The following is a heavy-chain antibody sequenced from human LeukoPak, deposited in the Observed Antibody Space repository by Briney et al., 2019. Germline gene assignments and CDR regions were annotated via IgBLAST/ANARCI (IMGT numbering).Heavy chain of an antibody. CDR3: AGDTTNVYYYDTSGYDH. V-gene: IGHV4-4*02. CDR2: IYHSGST. CDR1: GGSISSSNW. D-gene: IGHD3-22*01. J-gene: IGHJ4*02. Sequence: SGTLSLTCAVSGGSISSSNWWSWVRQPPGKGLEWIGEIYHSGSTNYNPSLKSRVTISVDTSKNQFSLKLSSVTAADTAVYYCAGDTTNVYYYDTSGYDHWGQGTLVTVSS.